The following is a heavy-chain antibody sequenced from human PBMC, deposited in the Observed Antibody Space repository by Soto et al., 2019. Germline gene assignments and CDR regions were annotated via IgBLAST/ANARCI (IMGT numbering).Heavy chain of an antibody. CDR1: GFTFSSYS. D-gene: IGHD3-22*01. CDR3: ARDRDPYYYDSSGYYSFDY. J-gene: IGHJ4*02. V-gene: IGHV3-48*02. CDR2: ISSSSSTI. Sequence: EVQLVESGGGLVQPGGSLRLSCAASGFTFSSYSMNWVRQAPGKGLEWVSYISSSSSTIYYADSVKGRFTISRDNAKNSLYLQMNSLRDDDTAVYYCARDRDPYYYDSSGYYSFDYWGQGTLVNVSS.